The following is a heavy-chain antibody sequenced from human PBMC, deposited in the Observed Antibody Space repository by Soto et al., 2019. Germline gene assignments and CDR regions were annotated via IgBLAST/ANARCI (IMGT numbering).Heavy chain of an antibody. V-gene: IGHV3-7*01. CDR3: ARSLDD. J-gene: IGHJ4*02. Sequence: GGTLRLSCAASGYNFGKSWMDWVRQAPGKGLEWVANINQDGSERHYVDSVKGRFTISRDNAKNSLYLQMSSLTAEDSALYYCARSLDDSGQGTPVTVSS. CDR2: INQDGSER. CDR1: GYNFGKSW.